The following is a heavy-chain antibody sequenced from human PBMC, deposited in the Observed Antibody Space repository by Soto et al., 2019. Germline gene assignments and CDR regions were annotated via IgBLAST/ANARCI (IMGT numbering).Heavy chain of an antibody. Sequence: GASVKVSCKASGYTFTSYYMHWVRQAPGQGLEWMGIINPSGGSTSYAQKFQGRVTMTRDTSTSTVYMELSSLRSEDTAVYYCARDARYCSGGSCYFDYWGQGTLVTVSS. J-gene: IGHJ4*02. CDR3: ARDARYCSGGSCYFDY. CDR2: INPSGGST. CDR1: GYTFTSYY. D-gene: IGHD2-15*01. V-gene: IGHV1-46*01.